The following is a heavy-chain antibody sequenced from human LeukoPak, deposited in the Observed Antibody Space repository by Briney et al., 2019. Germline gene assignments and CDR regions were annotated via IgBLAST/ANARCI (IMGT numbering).Heavy chain of an antibody. CDR2: ISGSGSTT. D-gene: IGHD3-10*02. CDR3: AKDVRGYNRPVDH. J-gene: IGHJ4*01. V-gene: IGHV3-23*01. CDR1: GFTFSKYA. Sequence: QPGGSLRLSCVASGFTFSKYAMSWVRQAPGQGLEWVSSISGSGSTTYYADSVKGRFTISRDNSENTLYLQMNTLRAEDTALYYCAKDVRGYNRPVDHWGQGTLVTV.